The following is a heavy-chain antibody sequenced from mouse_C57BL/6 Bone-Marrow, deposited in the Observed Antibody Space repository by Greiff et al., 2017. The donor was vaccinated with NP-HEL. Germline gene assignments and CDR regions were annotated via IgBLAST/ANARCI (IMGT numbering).Heavy chain of an antibody. J-gene: IGHJ2*01. V-gene: IGHV6-3*01. CDR1: GFTFSNYW. Sequence: EVQGVESGGGLVQPGGSMKLSCVASGFTFSNYWMNWVRQSPEKGLEWVAQIRLKSDNYATHYAESVQGRFTISRDDSKTSVYLQMNNLRAEDTAIYYCTGLTGPDYWGQGATLTVSS. D-gene: IGHD4-1*01. CDR3: TGLTGPDY. CDR2: IRLKSDNYAT.